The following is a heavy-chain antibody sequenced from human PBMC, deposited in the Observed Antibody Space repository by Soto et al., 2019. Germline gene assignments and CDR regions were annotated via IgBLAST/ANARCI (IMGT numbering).Heavy chain of an antibody. CDR3: AREPRGITIFGVVPSNWFDP. Sequence: PSQTLSLTCAISGDSVSSNSAAWNWIRQSPSRGLEWLGRTYYRSKWYNDYAVSVKSRITINPDTSKNQFSLQLNSVTPEDTAVYYCAREPRGITIFGVVPSNWFDPWGQGTLVTVSS. J-gene: IGHJ5*02. CDR2: TYYRSKWYN. V-gene: IGHV6-1*01. D-gene: IGHD3-3*01. CDR1: GDSVSSNSAA.